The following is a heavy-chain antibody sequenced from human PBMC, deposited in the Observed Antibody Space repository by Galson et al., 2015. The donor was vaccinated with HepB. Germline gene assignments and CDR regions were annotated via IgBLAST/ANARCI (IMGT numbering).Heavy chain of an antibody. CDR3: ARDGSIALDY. J-gene: IGHJ4*02. Sequence: SLRLSCAASGFTFSSYAMHWVRLAPGKGLEWVAVISYDGSNKYYADSVKGRFTISRDNSKNTLYLQMNSLRAEDTAVYYCARDGSIALDYWGQGTLVTVSS. V-gene: IGHV3-30*04. CDR2: ISYDGSNK. CDR1: GFTFSSYA. D-gene: IGHD6-6*01.